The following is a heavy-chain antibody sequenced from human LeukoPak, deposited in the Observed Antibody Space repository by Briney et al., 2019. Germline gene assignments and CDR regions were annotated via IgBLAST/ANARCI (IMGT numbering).Heavy chain of an antibody. J-gene: IGHJ4*02. CDR1: GFTFSTYA. V-gene: IGHV3-30*01. D-gene: IGHD3-16*01. Sequence: GGSLRLSCAASGFTFSTYAMHWFRQAPGKGLEWVAVMSYDAGTKYYAVSVKGRFTISRDNSKYTLYLQLNSLRAEDTAVYYCMRGGTDYDWGQGTLVTVSS. CDR2: MSYDAGTK. CDR3: MRGGTDYD.